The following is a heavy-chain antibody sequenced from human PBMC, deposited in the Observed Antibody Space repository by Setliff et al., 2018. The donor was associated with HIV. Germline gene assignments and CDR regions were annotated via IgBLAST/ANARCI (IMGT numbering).Heavy chain of an antibody. V-gene: IGHV3-7*01. J-gene: IGHJ4*02. D-gene: IGHD3-3*01. Sequence: PGGSLRLSCAASGFTFSNYWMTWVRQAPGKGLEWVANIKQDGSEKYYVDSVKGRFTISRDNAKNTLYLQMSSVRAEDTAVYYCARDRALLEWLFGYFDYWGQGTLVTVSS. CDR3: ARDRALLEWLFGYFDY. CDR1: GFTFSNYW. CDR2: IKQDGSEK.